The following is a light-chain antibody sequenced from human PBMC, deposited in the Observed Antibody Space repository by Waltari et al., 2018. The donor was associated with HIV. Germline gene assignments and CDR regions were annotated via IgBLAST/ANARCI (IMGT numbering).Light chain of an antibody. V-gene: IGLV3-21*02. CDR1: NIASKS. CDR2: HDS. Sequence: SYVLTQPPSVSVAPGQTARVTCGGNNIASKSVHWYRQKPGQAPVVVVYHDSGRPSGIPERFSGSNSGNTATLTLSRVEAGDEADYYCQVWDSSSHHWVFGGGTKLTVL. J-gene: IGLJ3*02. CDR3: QVWDSSSHHWV.